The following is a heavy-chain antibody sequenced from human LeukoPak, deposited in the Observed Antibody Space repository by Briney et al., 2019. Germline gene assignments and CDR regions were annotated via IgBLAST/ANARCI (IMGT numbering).Heavy chain of an antibody. D-gene: IGHD5-12*01. CDR3: ARENGGYSGYDNSFDY. V-gene: IGHV1-2*06. Sequence: ASVKVSCKASGYTFTGYYMHWVRQAPGQGLEWMGRINPNSGGTNYAQKFQGRVTMTRDTSISTAYMELSRLRSDDTAVYYCARENGGYSGYDNSFDYWGQGTLVTVSS. CDR2: INPNSGGT. CDR1: GYTFTGYY. J-gene: IGHJ4*02.